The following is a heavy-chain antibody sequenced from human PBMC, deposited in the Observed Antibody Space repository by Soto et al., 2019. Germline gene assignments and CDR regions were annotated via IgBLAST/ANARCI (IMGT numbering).Heavy chain of an antibody. V-gene: IGHV4-59*01. CDR2: IYYSGST. D-gene: IGHD3-3*01. Sequence: SETLSLTCTVSGGSISSYYWSWIRQPPGKGLEWIGYIYYSGSTNYNPSLKSRVTISVDTSKNQFSLKLSSVTAADTAVYYCARVGGYDFWSGYSHFDYWGQGTLVTVSS. CDR1: GGSISSYY. CDR3: ARVGGYDFWSGYSHFDY. J-gene: IGHJ4*02.